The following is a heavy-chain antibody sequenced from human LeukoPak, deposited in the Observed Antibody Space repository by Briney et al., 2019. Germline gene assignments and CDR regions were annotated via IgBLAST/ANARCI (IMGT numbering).Heavy chain of an antibody. D-gene: IGHD2-15*01. CDR1: GGSISSSSYY. V-gene: IGHV4-39*07. Sequence: SETLSLTCTVSGGSISSSSYYWGWIRQPPGKGLEWIGSIYYSGSTYYNPSLKSRVTVSVDTSKNQFSLKLSSVTAADTAVYYCVSSIIGAFDIWGQGTMVTVSS. J-gene: IGHJ3*02. CDR3: VSSIIGAFDI. CDR2: IYYSGST.